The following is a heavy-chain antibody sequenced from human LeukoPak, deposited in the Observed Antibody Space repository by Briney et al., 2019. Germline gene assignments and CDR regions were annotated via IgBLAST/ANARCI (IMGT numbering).Heavy chain of an antibody. CDR3: AKVYLGGHPYYFDY. V-gene: IGHV3-23*01. CDR1: GFTFSSYA. CDR2: ISGSGGST. Sequence: GGSLRLSCAASGFTFSSYAMSWVRQAPGKGLEWVSAISGSGGSTYYADSVKGRFIISRDNSENTLYLQMNSLRAEDTAVYYCAKVYLGGHPYYFDYWGQGTLVTVSS. D-gene: IGHD2-15*01. J-gene: IGHJ4*02.